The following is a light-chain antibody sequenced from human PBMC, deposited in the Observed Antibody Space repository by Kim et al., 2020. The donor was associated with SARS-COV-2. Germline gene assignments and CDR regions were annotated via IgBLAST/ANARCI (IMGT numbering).Light chain of an antibody. J-gene: IGLJ3*02. CDR2: EDN. V-gene: IGLV6-57*03. CDR1: SGSIASNY. CDR3: QSYDSSSWV. Sequence: NFMLTQPHSVSESPGKTLTISCTRSSGSIASNYVQWYQQRPGSAPTTVIYEDNQRLSGVPDRFSGSIDSSSNSASLAISGLKTEDEADYYCQSYDSSSWVFGGGTQLTVL.